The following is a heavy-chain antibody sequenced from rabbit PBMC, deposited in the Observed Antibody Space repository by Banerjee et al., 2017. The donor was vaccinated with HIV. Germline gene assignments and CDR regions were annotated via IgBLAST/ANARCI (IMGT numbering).Heavy chain of an antibody. D-gene: IGHD6-1*01. V-gene: IGHV1S40*01. CDR1: GFSFSNSYW. CDR3: GRDRGVGYDLNL. J-gene: IGHJ6*01. CDR2: IYAGSSGNT. Sequence: QSLEESGGGLVKPGGTLTLTCTASGFSFSNSYWACWVRQAPGKGLEWIACIYAGSSGNTYYASWAKGRFTISKTSSTTVTLQMTSLTDADTATYFCGRDRGVGYDLNLWGPGTLVTVS.